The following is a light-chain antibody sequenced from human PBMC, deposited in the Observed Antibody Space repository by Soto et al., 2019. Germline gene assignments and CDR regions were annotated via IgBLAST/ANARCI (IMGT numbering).Light chain of an antibody. V-gene: IGKV3-20*01. CDR3: QQYGSSPPYT. CDR1: QSLSNNY. CDR2: GST. J-gene: IGKJ2*01. Sequence: EVVLTQSPGTLSLSPGERASLSCRASQSLSNNYLAWYQQKPGQSPTLLIFGSTDRATGIPDRFSGSGSGTDFTLTISRLEPEDFAVYYCQQYGSSPPYTFGQGTKLEIK.